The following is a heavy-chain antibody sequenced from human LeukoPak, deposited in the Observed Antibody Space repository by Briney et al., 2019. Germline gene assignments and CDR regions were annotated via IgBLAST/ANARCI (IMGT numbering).Heavy chain of an antibody. Sequence: GSLRLSCAASGFTFSSYAMSWVRQAPGKGLEWVSTISGSGDYTYYADSVKGRFTISRDNSKNTLYLQMNSLRAEDTAVYYCAKVTYGSGTYGAFDSWGQGTLVTVSS. CDR2: ISGSGDYT. V-gene: IGHV3-23*01. D-gene: IGHD3-10*01. J-gene: IGHJ4*02. CDR1: GFTFSSYA. CDR3: AKVTYGSGTYGAFDS.